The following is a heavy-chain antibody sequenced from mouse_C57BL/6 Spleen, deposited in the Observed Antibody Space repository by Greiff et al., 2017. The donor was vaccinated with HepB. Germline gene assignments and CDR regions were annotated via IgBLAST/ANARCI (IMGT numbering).Heavy chain of an antibody. D-gene: IGHD2-1*01. CDR3: AREGDYGNYVDAMDY. CDR1: GYTFTNYW. Sequence: VQLQQSGAELVRPGTSVKMSCKASGYTFTNYWIGWAKQRPGHGLEWIGDIYPGGGYTNYNEKFKGKGTLTADKSSSTAYMQFSSLTSEDSAIYYCAREGDYGNYVDAMDYWGQGTSVTVSS. V-gene: IGHV1-63*01. J-gene: IGHJ4*01. CDR2: IYPGGGYT.